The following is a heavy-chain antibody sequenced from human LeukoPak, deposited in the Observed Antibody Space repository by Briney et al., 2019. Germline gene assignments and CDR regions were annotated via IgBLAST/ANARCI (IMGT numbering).Heavy chain of an antibody. CDR1: SGSISTYY. J-gene: IGHJ4*02. CDR3: ARLLSDC. CDR2: IFYSGST. V-gene: IGHV4-59*12. Sequence: SETLSLTCTVSSGSISTYYWSWIRQPPGKGLEWMGYIFYSGSTTYNPSLSSRLTISVDTSKSQFSLELSSVTAADTAVYYCARLLSDCWGQGTLVTVSS.